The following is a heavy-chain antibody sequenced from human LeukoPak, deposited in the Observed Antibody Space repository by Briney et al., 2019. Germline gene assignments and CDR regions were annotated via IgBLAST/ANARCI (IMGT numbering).Heavy chain of an antibody. Sequence: GGSLRLSCAASGFTFSSYSMNWVRQAPGKGLEWVSSISSSSSYIYYADSVKGRFTISRDNAKNSLYLQMNSLRAEDTAVYYCARVPAVAGTCGIDYWGRGTLVTVSS. J-gene: IGHJ4*02. CDR1: GFTFSSYS. CDR3: ARVPAVAGTCGIDY. D-gene: IGHD6-19*01. V-gene: IGHV3-21*01. CDR2: ISSSSSYI.